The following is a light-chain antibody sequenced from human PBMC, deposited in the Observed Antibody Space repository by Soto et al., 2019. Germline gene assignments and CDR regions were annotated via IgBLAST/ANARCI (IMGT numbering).Light chain of an antibody. CDR3: QVWDRNSDHPGV. CDR1: NIGSKS. Sequence: SYELTQPPSASVAPGQTARITCGANNIGSKSVHWYQQKPGQAPVLVVYDDSGRPSGIPERFSGSNSGNTATLTINRVEAGDEADVYCQVWDRNSDHPGVFGTGTKVTVL. V-gene: IGLV3-21*02. CDR2: DDS. J-gene: IGLJ1*01.